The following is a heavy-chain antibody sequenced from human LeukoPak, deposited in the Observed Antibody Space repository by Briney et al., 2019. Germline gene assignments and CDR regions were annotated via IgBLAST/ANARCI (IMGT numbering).Heavy chain of an antibody. D-gene: IGHD2-15*01. CDR1: GFSFSTTW. Sequence: GGSLRLSCAASGFSFSTTWMHWVRQAPGKGLIWVSRINSDGTTSYADSVKGRFTISRDNAKNMLYLQMNSLRAEDTAVYYCAKAYEDIVVVVAATYMGNDYWGQGTLVTVSS. CDR3: AKAYEDIVVVVAATYMGNDY. CDR2: INSDGTT. J-gene: IGHJ4*02. V-gene: IGHV3-74*01.